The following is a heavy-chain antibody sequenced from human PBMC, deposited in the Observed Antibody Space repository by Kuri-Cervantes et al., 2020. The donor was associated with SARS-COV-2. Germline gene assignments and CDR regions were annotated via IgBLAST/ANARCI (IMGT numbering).Heavy chain of an antibody. D-gene: IGHD3-16*01. Sequence: GESLKISCAASGFTFSSYAMHWVRQAPGKGLEWVAVISYDGSNKYYADSVKGRFTISRDNSKNTLYLQMGSLRAEDMAVYYCTRMGELYYMDVWGKGTTVTVSS. CDR2: ISYDGSNK. CDR1: GFTFSSYA. CDR3: TRMGELYYMDV. J-gene: IGHJ6*03. V-gene: IGHV3-30*14.